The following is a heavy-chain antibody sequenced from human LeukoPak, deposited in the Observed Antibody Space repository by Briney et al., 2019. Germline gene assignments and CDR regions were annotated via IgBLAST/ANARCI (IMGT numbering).Heavy chain of an antibody. J-gene: IGHJ4*02. CDR3: AREERGWLIGH. Sequence: GGSLRLSCAASGFKFTDYAMHWVRQAPDKGLEWVALIYYDGSKNFYADSVRGRLAISRDDSKNTLFLQMNSLRPEDTAMYYCAREERGWLIGHWGQGTLVTVSS. CDR2: IYYDGSKN. V-gene: IGHV3-30*09. CDR1: GFKFTDYA. D-gene: IGHD5-12*01.